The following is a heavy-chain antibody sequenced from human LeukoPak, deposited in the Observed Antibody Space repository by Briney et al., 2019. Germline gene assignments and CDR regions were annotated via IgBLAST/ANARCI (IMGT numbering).Heavy chain of an antibody. V-gene: IGHV1-2*02. CDR2: INPYSGGI. J-gene: IGHJ4*02. CDR3: ASTENCDY. CDR1: GYTFTAYY. Sequence: ASVKVSCKASGYTFTAYYMHWVQQAPGQGLEWVGWINPYSGGINYAQKFQGRVTMTRDTSISTAYMELSSLRSDDAAVYYCASTENCDYWGQGTLVTVSS.